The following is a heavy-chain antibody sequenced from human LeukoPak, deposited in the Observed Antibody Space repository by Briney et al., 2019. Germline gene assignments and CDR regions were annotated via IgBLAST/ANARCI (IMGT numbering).Heavy chain of an antibody. CDR2: IKRQIDGGTT. CDR1: EFTFKVYS. Sequence: GGSLRLSCVASEFTFKVYSMHWVRQAPGKGLEWVGRIKRQIDGGTTDYGAPVKGRFTISRDDSKNTWYLQMNSLQTEGKAVYYCTTGQGKTDDDYWGQGTLVTVSS. J-gene: IGHJ4*02. CDR3: TTGQGKTDDDY. V-gene: IGHV3-15*01.